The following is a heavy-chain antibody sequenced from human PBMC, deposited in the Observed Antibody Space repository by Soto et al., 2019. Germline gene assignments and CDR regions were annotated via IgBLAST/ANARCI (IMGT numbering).Heavy chain of an antibody. Sequence: QVQLVQSGAEVRQPASSVKVSCKTSGGTFSSYAISWVRQAPGQGLEWMGGIVPIVDTATYAQQFQGRVTITADESTSTAYMELSRLRSDDTAVYYFVSVVAIPGYPDYWCQGTLFTVSS. CDR2: IVPIVDTA. CDR3: VSVVAIPGYPDY. D-gene: IGHD5-12*01. V-gene: IGHV1-69*12. CDR1: GGTFSSYA. J-gene: IGHJ4*02.